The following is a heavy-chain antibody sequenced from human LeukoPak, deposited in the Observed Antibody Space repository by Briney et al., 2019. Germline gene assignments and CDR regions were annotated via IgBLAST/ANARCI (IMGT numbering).Heavy chain of an antibody. D-gene: IGHD3-9*01. CDR3: AKDSTAVSLSIFLVSGLEF. CDR2: IWYNGSNK. V-gene: IGHV3-33*06. J-gene: IGHJ4*02. Sequence: GGSLRLSCAASGFTFSSFAMHWVRQAPGKGLEWVADIWYNGSNKYYAESVKGRFTISRDNSKNTLFLQLNSLRAEDTAVYFCAKDSTAVSLSIFLVSGLEFWGQGILVTVSS. CDR1: GFTFSSFA.